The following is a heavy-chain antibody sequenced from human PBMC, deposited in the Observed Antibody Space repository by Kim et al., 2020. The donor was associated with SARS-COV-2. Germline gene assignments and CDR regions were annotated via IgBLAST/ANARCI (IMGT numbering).Heavy chain of an antibody. CDR2: ISYDGSNK. J-gene: IGHJ6*01. V-gene: IGHV3-30*04. D-gene: IGHD3-10*01. Sequence: GGSLRLSCAASGFTFSSYAMHWVRQAPGKGLEWVAVISYDGSNKYYADSVKGRFTISRDNSKNTLYLQMNSLRAEDTAVYYCAREGRGYGSGSYRYYYG. CDR3: AREGRGYGSGSYRYYYG. CDR1: GFTFSSYA.